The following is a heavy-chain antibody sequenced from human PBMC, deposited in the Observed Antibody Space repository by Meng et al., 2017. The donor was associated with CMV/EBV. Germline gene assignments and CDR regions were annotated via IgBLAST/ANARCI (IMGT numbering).Heavy chain of an antibody. Sequence: SETLSLTCTVSGGSISSSSYYWGWIRQPPGKGLEWIGSIYYSGCTYYNPSLKSRVTISVDTSKNQFSLKLSSVTAADTAVYYCAREGMVGYYYYYGMDVWGQGTTVTVSS. CDR3: AREGMVGYYYYYGMDV. CDR2: IYYSGCT. V-gene: IGHV4-39*07. CDR1: GGSISSSSYY. J-gene: IGHJ6*02. D-gene: IGHD1-26*01.